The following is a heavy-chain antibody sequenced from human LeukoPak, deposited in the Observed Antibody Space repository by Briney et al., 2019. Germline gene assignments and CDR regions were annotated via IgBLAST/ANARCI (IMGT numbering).Heavy chain of an antibody. CDR3: ARGSYSVDY. J-gene: IGHJ4*02. Sequence: SETLSLTCTVSGGSISSYYWSWIRQPPGKGLEWIGYIYYSGSTYYNPSLKSRVTISVDRSKNLFSLKLSSVTAADTAVYYCARGSYSVDYWGQGTLVTVSS. V-gene: IGHV4-59*01. CDR1: GGSISSYY. D-gene: IGHD1-26*01. CDR2: IYYSGST.